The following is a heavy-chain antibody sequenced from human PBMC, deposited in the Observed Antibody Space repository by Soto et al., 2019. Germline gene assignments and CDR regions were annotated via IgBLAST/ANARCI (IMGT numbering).Heavy chain of an antibody. CDR1: GYTFTGYY. CDR2: INPNSGGT. D-gene: IGHD6-13*01. V-gene: IGHV1-2*04. Sequence: ASVKVSCKASGYTFTGYYMHWVRQAPGQGLEWMGWINPNSGGTNYAQKFQGWVTMTRDTSISTAYMELSRLRSDDTAVDYCAREAFNGSSSWYYYFDYWGQGTLVTVSS. CDR3: AREAFNGSSSWYYYFDY. J-gene: IGHJ4*02.